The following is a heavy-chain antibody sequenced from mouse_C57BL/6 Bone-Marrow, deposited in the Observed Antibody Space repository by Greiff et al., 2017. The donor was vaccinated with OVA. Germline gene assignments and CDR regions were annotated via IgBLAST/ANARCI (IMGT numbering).Heavy chain of an antibody. J-gene: IGHJ2*01. D-gene: IGHD1-1*01. CDR3: AREDYYGKNY. CDR1: GYTFTSYW. Sequence: VQLQQPGAELVKPGASVKSSCKASGYTFTSYWMHWVKQRPGQGLEWIGMIHPNSGSTNYNEKFKSKATLTVDKSSSTAYMQLSSLTSEDSAVYYCAREDYYGKNYWGQGTTLTVSS. CDR2: IHPNSGST. V-gene: IGHV1-64*01.